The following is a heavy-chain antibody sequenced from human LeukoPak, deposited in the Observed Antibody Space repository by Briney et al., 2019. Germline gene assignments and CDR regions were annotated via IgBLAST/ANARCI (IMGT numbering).Heavy chain of an antibody. Sequence: PGGSLRLSCAASGFTFSSYSMNWVRQAPGKGLEWVSVIYSGGSTYYADSVKGRFTISRDNSKNTLYLQMNSLRAEDTAVYYCARIGIVSGPRAFDIWGQGTMVTVSS. CDR3: ARIGIVSGPRAFDI. CDR1: GFTFSSYS. J-gene: IGHJ3*02. D-gene: IGHD1-26*01. V-gene: IGHV3-53*01. CDR2: IYSGGST.